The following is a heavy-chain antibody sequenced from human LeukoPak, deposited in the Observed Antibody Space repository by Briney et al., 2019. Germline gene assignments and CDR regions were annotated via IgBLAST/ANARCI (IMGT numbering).Heavy chain of an antibody. CDR2: SSGYNGNT. D-gene: IGHD3-22*01. J-gene: IGHJ4*02. CDR1: GYTVNRYG. CDR3: ARDYGSGVTVMISDDY. V-gene: IGHV1-18*01. Sequence: ASVKVSCKASGYTVNRYGITCGRQAPGQWLEAMGWSSGYNGNTNYAQTLQGRVTMTTDPSQSTAYMELRSLRSDDPAMYYCARDYGSGVTVMISDDYWGQGTLVTVSS.